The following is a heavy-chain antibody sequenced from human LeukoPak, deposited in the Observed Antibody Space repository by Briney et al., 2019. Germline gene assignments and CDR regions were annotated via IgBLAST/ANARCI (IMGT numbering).Heavy chain of an antibody. J-gene: IGHJ4*02. CDR2: IYSGGST. D-gene: IGHD6-6*01. V-gene: IGHV3-53*01. CDR1: GFTVSSNY. Sequence: GGSLRLSCAASGFTVSSNYMSWVRQAPGKGVEWVSVIYSGGSTYYADSVKGRFTISRDNSKNTLYLQMNSLRAEDTAVYYCARDIVGGSSVGYWGQGTLVTVSS. CDR3: ARDIVGGSSVGY.